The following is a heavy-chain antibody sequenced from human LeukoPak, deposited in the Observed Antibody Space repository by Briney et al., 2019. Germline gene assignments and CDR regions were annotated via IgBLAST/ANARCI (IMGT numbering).Heavy chain of an antibody. Sequence: GGYLRLSSAGSGFTYCLYSMHWGPPAQGRGLEWVAVISSDGAGKNYAEAVKGRVTISRDNFRNTLYLQMNSLRCEDTAVYYCARGAERGLDYRNSLKYWGQGTLVTVSS. J-gene: IGHJ4*02. CDR1: GFTYCLYS. CDR3: ARGAERGLDYRNSLKY. CDR2: ISSDGAGK. D-gene: IGHD4-11*01. V-gene: IGHV3-33*08.